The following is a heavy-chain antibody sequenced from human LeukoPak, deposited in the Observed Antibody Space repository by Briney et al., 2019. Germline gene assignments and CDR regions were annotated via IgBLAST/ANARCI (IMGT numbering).Heavy chain of an antibody. D-gene: IGHD6-19*01. Sequence: SQTLSLTCTVSGGSISSGGYYWSWIRQPPGKGLEWIGYIYYNGSTNYNPSLKSRVTISVDTSKNQFSLKLSSATAADTAVYYCARLGSSGWLVRDYYGLDVWGQGTTVTVSS. CDR3: ARLGSSGWLVRDYYGLDV. CDR2: IYYNGST. CDR1: GGSISSGGYY. V-gene: IGHV4-61*08. J-gene: IGHJ6*02.